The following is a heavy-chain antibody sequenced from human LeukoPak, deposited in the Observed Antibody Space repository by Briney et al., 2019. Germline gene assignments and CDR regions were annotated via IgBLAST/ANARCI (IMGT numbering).Heavy chain of an antibody. V-gene: IGHV3-11*03. Sequence: GGSLRLSCAASGFTFSDYYMSWIRQAPGKGLEWVSYISSGSSYTSYADSVKGRFTISRDNAKNSLYLQMNSLRAEDTAVYYCARRSTGSYRSSFDYWGQGTLVTVSS. CDR1: GFTFSDYY. CDR3: ARRSTGSYRSSFDY. CDR2: ISSGSSYT. J-gene: IGHJ4*02. D-gene: IGHD6-13*01.